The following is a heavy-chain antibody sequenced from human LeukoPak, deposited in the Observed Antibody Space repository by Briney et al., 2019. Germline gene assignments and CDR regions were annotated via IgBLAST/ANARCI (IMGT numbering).Heavy chain of an antibody. D-gene: IGHD6-13*01. J-gene: IGHJ6*02. CDR3: ARAHSSSWYPTYYYYGMDV. CDR2: INPSGGST. Sequence: GASVKVSCKASGYTFTSYYMHWVRQAPGQGLEWMGIINPSGGSTSYAQKFRGRVTMTRDTSTSTVYMELSSLRSEDTAVYYCARAHSSSWYPTYYYYGMDVWGQGTTVTVSS. V-gene: IGHV1-46*01. CDR1: GYTFTSYY.